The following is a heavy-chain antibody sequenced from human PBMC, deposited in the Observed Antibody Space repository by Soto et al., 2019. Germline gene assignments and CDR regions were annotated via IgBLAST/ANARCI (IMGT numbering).Heavy chain of an antibody. V-gene: IGHV4-30-4*01. J-gene: IGHJ4*02. CDR3: ARVPRLTHDFWTPREGYFDY. D-gene: IGHD3-3*01. Sequence: QVQLQESGPGLVKPSQTLSLTCTVSGGSISSGDYYWSWIRQPPGKGLEWIGYIYYSGSTYYNPSLKSRVTISVDTSKHQFSLKLSSVTAADTAVYYCARVPRLTHDFWTPREGYFDYWGQGTLVTVSS. CDR2: IYYSGST. CDR1: GGSISSGDYY.